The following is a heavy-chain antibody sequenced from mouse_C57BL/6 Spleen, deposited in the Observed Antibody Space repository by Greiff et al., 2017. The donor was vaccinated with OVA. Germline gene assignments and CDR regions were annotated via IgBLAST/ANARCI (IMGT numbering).Heavy chain of an antibody. D-gene: IGHD3-3*01. CDR1: GFTFTDYY. V-gene: IGHV7-3*01. CDR3: GTGLRRDYAMDY. CDR2: IRNKANGSTT. J-gene: IGHJ4*01. Sequence: EVKLMESGGGLVQPGGSLSLSCAASGFTFTDYYMSWVRQPPGKALEWLGFIRNKANGSTTEYNVSVKGRFTISSDNSQSILYLQMNALRAEDGATYYCGTGLRRDYAMDYWGQGTSVTVSS.